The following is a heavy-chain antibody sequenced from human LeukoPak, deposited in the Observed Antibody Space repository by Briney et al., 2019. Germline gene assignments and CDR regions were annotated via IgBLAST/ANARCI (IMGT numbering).Heavy chain of an antibody. V-gene: IGHV4-39*07. CDR3: AREFRYYYDSSGFS. CDR1: GGSISSSSNY. CDR2: IYYSGTT. J-gene: IGHJ5*02. D-gene: IGHD3-22*01. Sequence: SETLSLPCTVSGGSISSSSNYWVWIRQAPGEGLEWIGNIYYSGTTYYNRSLKSRVTISVDTSRNQFSLKLSSVTAADTAVYYCAREFRYYYDSSGFSWGQGTLVTVSS.